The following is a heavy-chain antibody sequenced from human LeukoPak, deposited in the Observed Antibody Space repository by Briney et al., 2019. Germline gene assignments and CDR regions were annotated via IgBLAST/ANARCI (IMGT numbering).Heavy chain of an antibody. CDR2: INPNSGGT. V-gene: IGHV1-2*06. D-gene: IGHD6-13*01. CDR3: ARGQKDNGVSSSWYYYGMDV. J-gene: IGHJ6*02. CDR1: GYTFTGYY. Sequence: ASVKVSCKASGYTFTGYYMHWVRQAPGHGLEWMGRINPNSGGTNYAQKFQGRVTMTSNTSISTAYMELSSLRSEDTAVYYCARGQKDNGVSSSWYYYGMDVWGQGTTVTVSS.